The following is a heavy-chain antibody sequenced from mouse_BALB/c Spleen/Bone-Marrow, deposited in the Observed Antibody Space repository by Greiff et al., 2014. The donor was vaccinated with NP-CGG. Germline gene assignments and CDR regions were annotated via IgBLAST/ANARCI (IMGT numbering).Heavy chain of an antibody. J-gene: IGHJ2*01. CDR2: ISDSGSYT. D-gene: IGHD1-1*01. CDR3: ARDRAAHYYGSSFYFDY. V-gene: IGHV5-4*02. CDR1: GFTFSDYY. Sequence: DVMLVESGGGLVKPGGSLKLSCAASGFTFSDYYMYWVRQTPEKRLEWVATISDSGSYTYYPDSVKGRFTISRDNAKNNLYLQMSSLKSEDTAMYYCARDRAAHYYGSSFYFDYWGQGTTLTVSS.